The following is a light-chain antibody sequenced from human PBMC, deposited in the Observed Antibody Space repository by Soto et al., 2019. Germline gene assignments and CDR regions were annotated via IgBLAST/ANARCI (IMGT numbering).Light chain of an antibody. CDR3: QNYGSLPPMYT. CDR1: QSVSSSF. J-gene: IGKJ2*01. CDR2: GAS. V-gene: IGKV3-20*01. Sequence: EIVLTQSPGTLSLYPGERATLSCRASQSVSSSFLAWYQQRPGQAPRLRIYGASTMATGIPDRFSGSGSGTYFTVSISTLDPEDFAVYHCQNYGSLPPMYTFGQGTNLDIK.